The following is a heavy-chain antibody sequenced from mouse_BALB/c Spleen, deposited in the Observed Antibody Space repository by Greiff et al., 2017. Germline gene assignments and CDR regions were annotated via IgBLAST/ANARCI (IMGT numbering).Heavy chain of an antibody. CDR3: TRSHYNWYFDV. CDR2: INPSNGGT. D-gene: IGHD1-2*01. J-gene: IGHJ1*01. V-gene: IGHV1S81*02. Sequence: QVQLQQPGAELVKPGASVKLSCKASGYTFTSYYMYWVKQRPGQGLEWIGGINPSNGGTNFNEKFKSKATLTVDKSSSTAYMQLSSLTSEDSAVYYCTRSHYNWYFDVWGAGTTVTVSS. CDR1: GYTFTSYY.